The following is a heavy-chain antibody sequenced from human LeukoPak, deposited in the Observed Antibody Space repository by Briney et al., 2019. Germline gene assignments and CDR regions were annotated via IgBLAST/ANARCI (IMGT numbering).Heavy chain of an antibody. J-gene: IGHJ4*02. D-gene: IGHD3-9*01. CDR2: ISYDGNNK. CDR1: GFTFSSYD. V-gene: IGHV3-30-3*01. Sequence: GGSLRLSCAASGFTFSSYDMHWVRQAPGKGLEWVAVISYDGNNKYYADSVKGRFTISRDNSKNTLYLQMNSLRAEDTAVYYCAKVLTYYDILTAQGYSDYWGQGTLVTVSS. CDR3: AKVLTYYDILTAQGYSDY.